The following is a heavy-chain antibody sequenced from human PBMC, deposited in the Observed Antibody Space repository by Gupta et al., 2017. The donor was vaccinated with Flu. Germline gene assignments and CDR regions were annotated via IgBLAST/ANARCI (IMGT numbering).Heavy chain of an antibody. CDR1: GGSFSDYY. D-gene: IGHD3-3*01. CDR2: INHRGST. CDR3: ARLRRYTIFGVVIPH. J-gene: IGHJ4*02. V-gene: IGHV4-34*01. Sequence: QVHLQQWGAGLLKPSETLSLTCAVYGGSFSDYYWSWIRQPPGKGLEWIGEINHRGSTNYNPSLKSRVTISVDTYKNQFSLKLNSVTAADTAVYYCARLRRYTIFGVVIPHWGQGTLVTVSS.